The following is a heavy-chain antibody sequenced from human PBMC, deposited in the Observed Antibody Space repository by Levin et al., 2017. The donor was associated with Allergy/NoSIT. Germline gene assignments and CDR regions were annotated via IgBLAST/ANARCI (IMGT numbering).Heavy chain of an antibody. D-gene: IGHD3-22*01. Sequence: HPGGSLRLSCAASRFAFSTYWMHWVRQAPGKGLVWVSRINTDGTTTSYADSVKGRFTISRDNAKNTLCLQMNSLRVDDTAVYYCATGKDSNGYHSFDSWGQGTLVTVSS. J-gene: IGHJ4*02. V-gene: IGHV3-74*01. CDR2: INTDGTTT. CDR1: RFAFSTYW. CDR3: ATGKDSNGYHSFDS.